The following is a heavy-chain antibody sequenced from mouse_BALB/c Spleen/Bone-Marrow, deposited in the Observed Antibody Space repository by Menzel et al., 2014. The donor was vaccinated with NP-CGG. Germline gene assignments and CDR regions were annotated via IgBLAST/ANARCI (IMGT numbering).Heavy chain of an antibody. CDR2: INPNNGGT. J-gene: IGHJ4*01. Sequence: EVHLVESGPELVKPGASVKISCKPYEYTFTEYTMHWVKQSHGKSLEWIGGINPNNGGTSYNQKFKGKATLTVDTSSSTAYMEPRNLASEDSAVYFCASWEDYYAMDYWVKGTSCTATS. V-gene: IGHV1-22*01. CDR1: EYTFTEYT. D-gene: IGHD4-1*01. CDR3: ASWEDYYAMDY.